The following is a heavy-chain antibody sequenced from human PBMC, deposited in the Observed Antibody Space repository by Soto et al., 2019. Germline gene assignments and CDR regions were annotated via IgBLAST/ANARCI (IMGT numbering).Heavy chain of an antibody. Sequence: QVQLVESGGGVVQPGRSLRLSCAASGFTFSSYAMHWVRQAPGKGLEWVAVISYDGSNKYYADSVKGRFTISRDNSKNTLYLQMNSLRAEDTAVYYCARAYSSSWYPYYYGMDVW. D-gene: IGHD6-13*01. CDR3: ARAYSSSWYPYYYGMDV. CDR2: ISYDGSNK. V-gene: IGHV3-30-3*01. CDR1: GFTFSSYA. J-gene: IGHJ6*01.